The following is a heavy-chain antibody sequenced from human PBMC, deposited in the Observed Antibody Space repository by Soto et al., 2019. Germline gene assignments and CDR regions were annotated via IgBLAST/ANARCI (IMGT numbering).Heavy chain of an antibody. J-gene: IGHJ6*02. CDR3: ARXGAARPGYYYYYYGMDV. Sequence: GASVKVSCKASGYTFTSYGISWVRQAPGQGLEWMGWISAYNGNTNYAQKLQGRATMTTDTSTSTAYMELRSLRSDDTAVYYCARXGAARPGYYYYYYGMDVWGQGTTVTVSS. CDR2: ISAYNGNT. CDR1: GYTFTSYG. D-gene: IGHD6-6*01. V-gene: IGHV1-18*01.